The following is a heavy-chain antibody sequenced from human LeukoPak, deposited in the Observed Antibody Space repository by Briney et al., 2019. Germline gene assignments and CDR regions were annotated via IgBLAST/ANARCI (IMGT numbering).Heavy chain of an antibody. CDR3: AKDPDSNSDY. CDR2: ISYDGSSE. V-gene: IGHV3-30*04. J-gene: IGHJ4*02. CDR1: GFTFSTYT. Sequence: GGSLRLSCAVSGFTFSTYTMHWVRQAPGKGLEWVAVISYDGSSEYYADSVKGRFTISRDNSKNTLYLQMNSLRAEDTAVYYCAKDPDSNSDYWGQGTLVTVSS. D-gene: IGHD4-11*01.